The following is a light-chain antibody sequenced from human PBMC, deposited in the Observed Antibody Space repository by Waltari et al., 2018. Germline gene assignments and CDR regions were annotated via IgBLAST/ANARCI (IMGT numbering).Light chain of an antibody. Sequence: QSALTQPPSASGSPGQSVTISCTGTSSHVGSFNYVSWYQQHPGKAPKLMIYDVSKRPSGVPDRFSGSKSGNTASLTVSGLQPEDEADYYCTSYAGSNNFVFGGGTKLTVL. CDR2: DVS. J-gene: IGLJ3*02. CDR1: SSHVGSFNY. CDR3: TSYAGSNNFV. V-gene: IGLV2-8*01.